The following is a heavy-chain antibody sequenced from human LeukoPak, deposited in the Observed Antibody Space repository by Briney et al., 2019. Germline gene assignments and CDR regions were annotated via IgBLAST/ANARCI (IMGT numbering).Heavy chain of an antibody. Sequence: GGSLRLSCAASGFTFTTYGMNWVRLTPGKGLEGVSGISPRGEITYYADSVKGRFTISRDNSRNTVSLQMRSLRVEDTATYYCAKDDGWLHYYHWGQGILVTVSS. CDR1: GFTFTTYG. J-gene: IGHJ4*02. V-gene: IGHV3-23*01. CDR3: AKDDGWLHYYH. CDR2: ISPRGEIT. D-gene: IGHD3-10*01.